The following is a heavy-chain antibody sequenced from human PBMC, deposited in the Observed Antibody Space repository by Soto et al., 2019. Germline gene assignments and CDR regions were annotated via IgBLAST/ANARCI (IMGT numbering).Heavy chain of an antibody. CDR1: GFTFSSYA. V-gene: IGHV3-23*01. CDR3: AKDKIGMVYAASAINWFDP. Sequence: PGGSLRLSCAASGFTFSSYAMSWVRQAPGKGLEWVSAISGSGGSTYYADSVKGRFTISRDNSKNTLYLQMNSLRAEDTAVYYCAKDKIGMVYAASAINWFDPWGQGTLVTVSS. D-gene: IGHD2-8*01. CDR2: ISGSGGST. J-gene: IGHJ5*02.